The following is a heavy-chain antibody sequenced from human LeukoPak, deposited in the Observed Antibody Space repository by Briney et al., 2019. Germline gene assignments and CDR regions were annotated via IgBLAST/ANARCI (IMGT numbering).Heavy chain of an antibody. Sequence: SGTLSLTCAVSGGSISSTNWWSWVRQPPGKGLEWIGEISHSGSTNYNPSLKSRVTISVDKSKNQFSLKLSSVTAADTAVYYCARVAYSSGWYCDYWGQGTLVTVSS. J-gene: IGHJ4*02. CDR2: ISHSGST. CDR3: ARVAYSSGWYCDY. CDR1: GGSISSTNW. V-gene: IGHV4-4*02. D-gene: IGHD6-19*01.